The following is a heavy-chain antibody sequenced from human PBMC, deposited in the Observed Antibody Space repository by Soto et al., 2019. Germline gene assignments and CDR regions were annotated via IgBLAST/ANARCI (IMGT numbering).Heavy chain of an antibody. J-gene: IGHJ4*02. CDR2: IIPILGIA. V-gene: IGHV1-69*02. D-gene: IGHD3-9*01. CDR3: ARGYYDILTGYYDPVYYFDY. CDR1: GGTFSSYT. Sequence: SVKVSCKASGGTFSSYTISWVRQAPGQGLEWMGRIIPILGIANYAQKFQGRVTITADKSTSTAYMELSSLRSEDTAVYYCARGYYDILTGYYDPVYYFDYWGQGTLVTVSS.